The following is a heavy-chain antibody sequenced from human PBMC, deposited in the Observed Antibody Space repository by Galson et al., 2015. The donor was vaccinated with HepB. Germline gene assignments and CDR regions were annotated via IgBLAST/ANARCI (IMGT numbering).Heavy chain of an antibody. CDR1: GFTFRTYA. D-gene: IGHD2-2*01. CDR3: ARDPGHCTSTSCYANLFDF. V-gene: IGHV3-30*04. Sequence: SLRLSCAASGFTFRTYAMHWVRQAPGKGLEWVTIISYDGSVKYYADSVKGRFTISRDNSKNTLYLQMNSLRAEDTAVYYCARDPGHCTSTSCYANLFDFWGQGSLVTVSS. J-gene: IGHJ4*02. CDR2: ISYDGSVK.